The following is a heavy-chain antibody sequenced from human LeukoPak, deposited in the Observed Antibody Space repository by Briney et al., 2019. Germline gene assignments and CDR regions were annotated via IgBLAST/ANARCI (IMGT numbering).Heavy chain of an antibody. CDR3: ARYVASSWNVFDI. CDR1: GGSISSGSYY. D-gene: IGHD6-13*01. CDR2: IYTSGST. Sequence: SETLSLTCTVSGGSISSGSYYWSWFRQPAEKGLEWIGRIYTSGSTYYNPSLKSRVTISADTSKNQFSLNVSSVTAADTAVFYCARYVASSWNVFDIWGQGTMVTVSS. J-gene: IGHJ3*02. V-gene: IGHV4-61*02.